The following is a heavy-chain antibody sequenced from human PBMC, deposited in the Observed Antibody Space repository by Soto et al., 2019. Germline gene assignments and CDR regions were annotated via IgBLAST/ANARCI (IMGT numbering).Heavy chain of an antibody. CDR1: GYTFTGYY. J-gene: IGHJ6*02. D-gene: IGHD3-10*01. V-gene: IGHV1-2*02. CDR3: ARVYATPLWFGGLYYAMDV. Sequence: ASVKVSCKASGYTFTGYYIHWVRQAPGQGLEWMGWINPNSGVTNFAQKFQGRATMTRDTSIGTAYMELSRLTSDDTADYYCARVYATPLWFGGLYYAMDVWGQGTTVTVSS. CDR2: INPNSGVT.